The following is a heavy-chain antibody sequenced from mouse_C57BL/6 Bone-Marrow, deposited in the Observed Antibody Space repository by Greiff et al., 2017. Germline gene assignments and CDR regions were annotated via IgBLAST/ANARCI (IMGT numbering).Heavy chain of an antibody. D-gene: IGHD1-1*01. V-gene: IGHV1-62-2*01. Sequence: QVQLKQPGAELVKPGASVKLSCKASGYTFTEYTIHWVKQRSGQGLEWIGWFYPGSGSIKYNEKFKVKATLTADNSSSPVYMELSRLTSEDSAVYFCARHEDNGSSSWGQGTTLTVSS. CDR3: ARHEDNGSSS. J-gene: IGHJ2*01. CDR2: FYPGSGSI. CDR1: GYTFTEYT.